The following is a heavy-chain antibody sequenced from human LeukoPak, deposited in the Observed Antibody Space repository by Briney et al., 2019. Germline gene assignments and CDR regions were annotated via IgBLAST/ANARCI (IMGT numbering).Heavy chain of an antibody. D-gene: IGHD5-18*01. Sequence: GGALRLSCAASGFNFNDFVMKWVRQAPGKVLGWVSFISSASTYIYYADSVKGRFIISRDNSKNTLSPQMNSLRAGDTAVYYCATMDTVMSGDYYYGMDVWGQGTTVTVSS. V-gene: IGHV3-21*04. CDR1: GFNFNDFV. CDR2: ISSASTYI. J-gene: IGHJ6*02. CDR3: ATMDTVMSGDYYYGMDV.